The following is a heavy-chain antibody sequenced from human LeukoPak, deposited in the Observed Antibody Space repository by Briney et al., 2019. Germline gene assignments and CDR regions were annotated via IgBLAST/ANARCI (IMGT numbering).Heavy chain of an antibody. V-gene: IGHV3-9*01. Sequence: GRSLRLSCAASGFTLDDYAMHWVRQAPGKGLEWVSGISWNSVNIGYADSVKGRFTISRDNAKNSLHLQMNSLRAEDTALYYCAKGTMIVVAVGDYFDYWGQGTLVTVSS. CDR2: ISWNSVNI. CDR1: GFTLDDYA. D-gene: IGHD3-22*01. CDR3: AKGTMIVVAVGDYFDY. J-gene: IGHJ4*02.